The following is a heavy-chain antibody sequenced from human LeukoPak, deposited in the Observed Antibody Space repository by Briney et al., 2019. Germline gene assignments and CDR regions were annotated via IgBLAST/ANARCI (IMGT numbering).Heavy chain of an antibody. CDR2: INHSGST. CDR3: ARNLDFDY. V-gene: IGHV4-34*01. Sequence: KSSETLSLTCAVYGGSFSGYYWSWIRQPPGKGLEWIGEINHSGSTNYNPSLKSRVTISVDTSKNQFSLKLSSVTAADTAVYYCARNLDFDYWGQGTLVTVSS. J-gene: IGHJ4*02. CDR1: GGSFSGYY.